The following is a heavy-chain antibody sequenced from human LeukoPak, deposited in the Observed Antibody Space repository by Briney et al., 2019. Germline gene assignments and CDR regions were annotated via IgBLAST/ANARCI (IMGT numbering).Heavy chain of an antibody. CDR1: GFIFSSFA. CDR2: MSSGGTYI. V-gene: IGHV3-21*01. J-gene: IGHJ4*02. D-gene: IGHD3-10*02. Sequence: GGSLRLSCTASGFIFSSFARTWVRRAPGKGLEWLASMSSGGTYIYYADSGRGRFTISRDNTENSLYLAMNNLRVEDTAIYYFSRERPTCSSRLFVVQWGQGTPVIVSS. CDR3: SRERPTCSSRLFVVQ.